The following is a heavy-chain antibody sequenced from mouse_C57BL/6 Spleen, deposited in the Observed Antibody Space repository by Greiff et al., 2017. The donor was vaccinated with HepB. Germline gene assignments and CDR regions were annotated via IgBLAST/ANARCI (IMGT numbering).Heavy chain of an antibody. CDR1: GFNIKDDY. V-gene: IGHV14-4*01. Sequence: VQLQQSGAELVRPGASVKLSFTASGFNIKDDYMHWVKQRPEQGLEWIGWIDPENGDTEYASKFQGKATITADTSSNTAYLQLSSLTSEDTAVYYCTTPITTVVATDYWGQGTTLTVSS. D-gene: IGHD1-1*01. CDR3: TTPITTVVATDY. CDR2: IDPENGDT. J-gene: IGHJ2*01.